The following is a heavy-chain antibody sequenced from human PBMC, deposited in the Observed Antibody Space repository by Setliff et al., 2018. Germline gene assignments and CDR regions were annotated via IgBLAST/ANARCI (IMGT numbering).Heavy chain of an antibody. Sequence: GGSLRLSCTASGLSYTNDWVSWVRQAPGKGLEWLASINPHGSEKYYADSVKGRFTISRDNGKNTVYLQMNSLRAEDTAMYYCVRGSAYSSGSFDCWGQGTLVTVSS. J-gene: IGHJ4*02. CDR2: INPHGSEK. CDR1: GLSYTNDW. D-gene: IGHD3-22*01. V-gene: IGHV3-7*01. CDR3: VRGSAYSSGSFDC.